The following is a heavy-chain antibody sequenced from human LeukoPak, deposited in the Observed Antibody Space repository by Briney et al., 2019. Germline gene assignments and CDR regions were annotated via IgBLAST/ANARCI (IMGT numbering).Heavy chain of an antibody. CDR2: ISGSGGST. J-gene: IGHJ4*02. Sequence: GGSLRLSCAASGFTFSSYAMSWVRQAPGKGLEWVSAISGSGGSTYYADSVKGRFTISRDDSKNTLYLQMNSLRAEDTAVYYCAAKERAYYYDSSGWGQGTLVTVSS. CDR1: GFTFSSYA. V-gene: IGHV3-23*01. CDR3: AAKERAYYYDSSG. D-gene: IGHD3-22*01.